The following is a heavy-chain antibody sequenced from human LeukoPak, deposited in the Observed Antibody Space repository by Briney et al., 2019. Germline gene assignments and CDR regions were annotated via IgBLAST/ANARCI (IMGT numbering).Heavy chain of an antibody. Sequence: SETLSLTCAVYGGSFSGYYWSWIRQPPGKGLEWIGEINHSGSTNYNPSLKSRVTISVDTSKDQFSLKLSSVTAADTAVYYCARGYCSSTSCYRSYYFDYWGQGTLVTVSS. V-gene: IGHV4-34*01. J-gene: IGHJ4*02. D-gene: IGHD2-2*02. CDR2: INHSGST. CDR3: ARGYCSSTSCYRSYYFDY. CDR1: GGSFSGYY.